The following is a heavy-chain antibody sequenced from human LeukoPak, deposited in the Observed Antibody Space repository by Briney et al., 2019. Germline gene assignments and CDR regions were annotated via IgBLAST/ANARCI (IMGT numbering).Heavy chain of an antibody. D-gene: IGHD2-2*01. CDR2: INTDGSST. V-gene: IGHV3-74*01. CDR3: ARGPSVIVVVPAAGNWFDP. CDR1: GFTFSSYW. J-gene: IGHJ5*02. Sequence: GGSLRLSCAASGFTFSSYWMHWVRQAPGKGLVWVSRINTDGSSTSYADSVKGRFTISRDNAKNTLYLQMNSLRAEDTAVYYCARGPSVIVVVPAAGNWFDPWGQGTLVTVSS.